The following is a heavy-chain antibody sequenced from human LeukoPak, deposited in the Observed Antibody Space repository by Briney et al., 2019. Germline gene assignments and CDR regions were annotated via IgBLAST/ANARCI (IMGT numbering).Heavy chain of an antibody. CDR3: ARRLGLRWDLQAFDI. Sequence: AASVKVSCKASGYTFTSHDINWVRQATGQGLEWMGWMNPNSGNTGYAQKFQGRVTITRNNSISTVYMELSSLRSEDTAVYYCARRLGLRWDLQAFDIWGQGTMVTVPS. CDR1: GYTFTSHD. J-gene: IGHJ3*02. D-gene: IGHD4-23*01. CDR2: MNPNSGNT. V-gene: IGHV1-8*03.